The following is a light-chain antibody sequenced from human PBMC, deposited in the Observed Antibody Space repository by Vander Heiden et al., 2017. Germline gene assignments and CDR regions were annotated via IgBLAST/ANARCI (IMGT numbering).Light chain of an antibody. J-gene: IGLJ3*02. CDR2: YNSDSDK. CDR3: LIWHTSAWV. CDR1: SDINLRTYR. V-gene: IGLV5-45*01. Sequence: HAVLPPPPSLSAPPRASPRLTCTLRSDINLRTYRIYWYQQKPGSPPQYLLRYNSDSDKQQGSGVPSRFSGSKDASANAGILLISGLQSEDEADYYCLIWHTSAWVFGGGTKLTVL.